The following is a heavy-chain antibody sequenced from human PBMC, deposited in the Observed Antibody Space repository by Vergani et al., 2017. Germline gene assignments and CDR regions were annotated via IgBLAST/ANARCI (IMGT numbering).Heavy chain of an antibody. D-gene: IGHD3-10*01. CDR3: ARDSYYGSGRGYFDY. CDR2: ISYDGSNK. V-gene: IGHV3-30*03. J-gene: IGHJ4*02. Sequence: QVQLVESGGGVVQPGRSLRLSCAASGFTFSSYGMHWVRQAPGKGLEWVAVISYDGSNKYYADSVKGRFTISRDNSKNTLYLQMNSLRAEDTAVYYCARDSYYGSGRGYFDYWGQGTLVTVSS. CDR1: GFTFSSYG.